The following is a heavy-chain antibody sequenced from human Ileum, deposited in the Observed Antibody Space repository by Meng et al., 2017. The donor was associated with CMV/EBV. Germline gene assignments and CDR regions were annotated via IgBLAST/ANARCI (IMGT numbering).Heavy chain of an antibody. V-gene: IGHV3-74*01. J-gene: IGHJ5*01. CDR3: ARGHSGYGRLDS. Sequence: GGSLRLSCAASGFTFSSHWMHWVRQAPGKGLVWVSRINSDGSSTSYADFVKGRFTISRDNAKDTMYLQMNSLRAEDTAVYYCARGHSGYGRLDSWGQGTLVTVSS. D-gene: IGHD5-12*01. CDR1: GFTFSSHW. CDR2: INSDGSST.